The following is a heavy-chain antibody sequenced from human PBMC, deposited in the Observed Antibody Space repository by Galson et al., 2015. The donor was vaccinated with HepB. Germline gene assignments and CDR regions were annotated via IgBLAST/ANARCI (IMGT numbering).Heavy chain of an antibody. CDR2: ISSSSSYI. J-gene: IGHJ2*01. Sequence: SLRLSCAASGFTFSSYSMNWVRQAPGKGLEWVSSISSSSSYIYYADSVKGRFTISRDNAKNSLYLQMNSLRAEDTAVYYCARPPRGGNSVWYFDLWGRGTLVTVSS. V-gene: IGHV3-21*01. D-gene: IGHD4-23*01. CDR3: ARPPRGGNSVWYFDL. CDR1: GFTFSSYS.